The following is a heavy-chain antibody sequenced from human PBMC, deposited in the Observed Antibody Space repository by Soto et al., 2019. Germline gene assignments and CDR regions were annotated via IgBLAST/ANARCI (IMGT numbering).Heavy chain of an antibody. D-gene: IGHD2-15*01. CDR1: GYTFTNSG. V-gene: IGHV1-18*01. CDR2: IGAYNGHT. CDR3: ARVVIRMAIQSIDS. J-gene: IGHJ4*02. Sequence: ASVKVSCKASGYTFTNSGISWVRQAPGQGLEWMGWIGAYNGHTKYAQKLQGRVTMTTDTSTSTAYMELRSLKSDDTAVYYCARVVIRMAIQSIDSWGPGSLVTVSS.